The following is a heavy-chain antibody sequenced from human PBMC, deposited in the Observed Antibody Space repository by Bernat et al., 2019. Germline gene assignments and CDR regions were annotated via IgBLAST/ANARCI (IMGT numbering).Heavy chain of an antibody. CDR2: IYHSGST. D-gene: IGHD3-22*01. CDR1: GGSISSGVYS. J-gene: IGHJ4*02. CDR3: ATYYYDSSGYYARVY. V-gene: IGHV4-30-2*01. Sequence: QLQLQESGSGLVKPSQTLSLTCAVSGGSISSGVYSWSWIRQPPGKGLEWIGYIYHSGSTYYNPTLKSRVTISVDRSKNQFSLKLSSVTAVDTAVYYCATYYYDSSGYYARVYWGQGTLVTVSA.